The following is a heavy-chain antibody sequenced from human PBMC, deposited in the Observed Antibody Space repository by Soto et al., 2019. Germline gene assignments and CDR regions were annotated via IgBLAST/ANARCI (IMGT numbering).Heavy chain of an antibody. D-gene: IGHD2-15*01. J-gene: IGHJ4*02. V-gene: IGHV1-69*13. CDR2: IIPIFGTA. CDR1: GGTFSSYA. Sequence: SVKVSCKASGGTFSSYAISWVRQAPGQGLEWMGGIIPIFGTANYAQKFQGRVTITEDESTSTAYMELSSLRSEDTAVYYCAREVSCSGGSCYGYYYFDYWGQGTLVTVSS. CDR3: AREVSCSGGSCYGYYYFDY.